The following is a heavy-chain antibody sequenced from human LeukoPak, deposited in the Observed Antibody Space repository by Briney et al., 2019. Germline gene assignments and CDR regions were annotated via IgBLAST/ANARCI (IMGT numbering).Heavy chain of an antibody. CDR2: IYYNGST. CDR3: ARYCSGTYPRFDY. CDR1: GASISGYY. D-gene: IGHD3-10*01. J-gene: IGHJ4*02. V-gene: IGHV4-59*08. Sequence: SETLSLTCTVSGASISGYYWSWIRQQPGEGLEWIGYIYYNGSTNYNPSLQSRVTISVDTSKNQFSLNLSSVTAADTAVYYCARYCSGTYPRFDYWGRGTLVTVSS.